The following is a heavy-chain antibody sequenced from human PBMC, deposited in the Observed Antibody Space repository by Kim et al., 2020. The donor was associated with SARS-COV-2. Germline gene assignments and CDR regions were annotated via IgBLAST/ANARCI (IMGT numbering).Heavy chain of an antibody. CDR1: GGSISSGGYY. V-gene: IGHV4-31*03. CDR2: IYYSGST. D-gene: IGHD3-22*01. CDR3: ARSRTDYDSSGYYELYGMDV. Sequence: SETLSLTCTVSGGSISSGGYYWSWIRQHPGKGLEWIGYIYYSGSTYYNPSLKSRVTISVDTSKNQFSLKLSSVTAADTAVYYCARSRTDYDSSGYYELYGMDVWGQGTTVTVSS. J-gene: IGHJ6*02.